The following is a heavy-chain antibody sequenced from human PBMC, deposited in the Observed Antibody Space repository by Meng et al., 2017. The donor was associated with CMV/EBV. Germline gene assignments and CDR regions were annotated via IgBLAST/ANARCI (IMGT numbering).Heavy chain of an antibody. V-gene: IGHV4-39*07. CDR3: ARAGYCSSTSCKPLYDWFDP. J-gene: IGHJ5*02. D-gene: IGHD2-2*01. CDR2: INHSGST. Sequence: GSLRLSCTVSGGSVSSGSYYWSWIRQPPGKGLEWIGEINHSGSTNYNPSLKSRVTISVDTSKNQFSLKLSSVTAADTAVYYCARAGYCSSTSCKPLYDWFDPWGQGTLVTVSS. CDR1: GGSVSSGSYY.